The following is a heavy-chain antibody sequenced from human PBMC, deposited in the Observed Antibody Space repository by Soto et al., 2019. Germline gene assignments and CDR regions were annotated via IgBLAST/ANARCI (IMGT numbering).Heavy chain of an antibody. D-gene: IGHD5-18*01. V-gene: IGHV3-30-3*01. J-gene: IGHJ3*02. CDR3: ARDFSVDTAMVNYAFDI. CDR2: ISYDGSNK. Sequence: GGSLRLSCAASGFTFSSYAMHWVRQAPGKGLEWVAVISYDGSNKYYADSVKGRFTISRDNSKNTLYLQMNSLRAEDTAVYYCARDFSVDTAMVNYAFDIWGQGTMVTVSS. CDR1: GFTFSSYA.